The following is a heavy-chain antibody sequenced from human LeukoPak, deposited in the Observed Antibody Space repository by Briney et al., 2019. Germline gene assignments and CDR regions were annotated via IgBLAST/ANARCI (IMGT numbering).Heavy chain of an antibody. V-gene: IGHV1-2*04. Sequence: ASVKVSCKASGYTFTGYYMHWVRQAPGQGLEWMGWINPNSGGTNYAQRFQGWVTMTRDTSISTAYMELSRLRSDDTAVYYCARGTLAAAGYYYYYYGMDAWGQGTTVTVSS. CDR3: ARGTLAAAGYYYYYYGMDA. CDR2: INPNSGGT. CDR1: GYTFTGYY. D-gene: IGHD6-13*01. J-gene: IGHJ6*02.